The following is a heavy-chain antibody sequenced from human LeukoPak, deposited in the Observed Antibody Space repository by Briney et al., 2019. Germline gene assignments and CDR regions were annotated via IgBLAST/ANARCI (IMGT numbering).Heavy chain of an antibody. CDR3: ATHPSIAADYYYYYMDV. D-gene: IGHD6-13*01. J-gene: IGHJ6*03. CDR1: GYTFTSYG. V-gene: IGHV1-18*01. Sequence: GASVKVSCKASGYTFTSYGISWVRQAPGQGLEWMGWISAYNGNTNYAQKLQGRVTMTTDTSTSTAYMELRSLRSEDTAVYYCATHPSIAADYYYYYMDVWGTGTTVTVSS. CDR2: ISAYNGNT.